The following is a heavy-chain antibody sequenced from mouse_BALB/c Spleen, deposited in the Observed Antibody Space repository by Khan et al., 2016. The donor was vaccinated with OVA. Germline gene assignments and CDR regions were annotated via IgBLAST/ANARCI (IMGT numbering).Heavy chain of an antibody. V-gene: IGHV1-4*01. CDR3: VREKAYHRNGDGFAY. J-gene: IGHJ3*01. D-gene: IGHD2-14*01. Sequence: QVQLQQSGAELARPGASVKMSCKASGYTFTSYTIHWIKKRPGQGLEWIGYINPRNGYTNYNQKFKDKATLTTDKSSTTAYLQLSSLTSDDSAVYNCVREKAYHRNGDGFAYWGQGTLVTVSA. CDR1: GYTFTSYT. CDR2: INPRNGYT.